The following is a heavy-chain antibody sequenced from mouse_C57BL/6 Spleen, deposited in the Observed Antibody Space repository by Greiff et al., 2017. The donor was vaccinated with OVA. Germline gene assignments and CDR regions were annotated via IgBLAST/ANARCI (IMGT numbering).Heavy chain of an antibody. V-gene: IGHV1-52*01. Sequence: QVQLKQPGAELVRPGSSVKLSCKASGYTFTSYWMHWVKQRPIQGLEWIGNIDPSDSETHYNQKFKDKATLTVDKSSSTAYMQRSSLTSEDSAVYYCARRDGNYWFAYWGQGTLVTVSA. D-gene: IGHD2-1*01. CDR1: GYTFTSYW. CDR2: IDPSDSET. CDR3: ARRDGNYWFAY. J-gene: IGHJ3*01.